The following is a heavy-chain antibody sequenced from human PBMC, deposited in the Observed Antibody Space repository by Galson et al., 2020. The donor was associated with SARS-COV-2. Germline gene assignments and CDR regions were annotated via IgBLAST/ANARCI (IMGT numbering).Heavy chain of an antibody. CDR2: TNRDGSEK. CDR1: GFTFSIYW. J-gene: IGHJ4*02. V-gene: IGHV3-7*03. CDR3: AREMYAAYGPFDY. D-gene: IGHD4-17*01. Sequence: GGSLRLSCAASGFTFSIYWMGWVRQAPGKGLEWVANTNRDGSEKRYVDSAKGRLTISRDNTKNLLYLQMNSLRGEDTAVYYCAREMYAAYGPFDYWGQGTLVTVSS.